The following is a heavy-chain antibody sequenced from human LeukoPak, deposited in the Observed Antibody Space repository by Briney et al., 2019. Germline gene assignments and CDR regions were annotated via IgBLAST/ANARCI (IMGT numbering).Heavy chain of an antibody. CDR2: INPSGGST. CDR1: GYTFTSYY. Sequence: ASVKVSCKASGYTFTSYYMHWVRQAPGQGLEWMGRINPSGGSTSYAQKFQGRVTMTRDTSTSTVYMELSSLRSEGTAVYYCARDLLSGGSGTAGGYWGQGTLVTVSS. D-gene: IGHD3-10*01. CDR3: ARDLLSGGSGTAGGY. V-gene: IGHV1-46*01. J-gene: IGHJ4*02.